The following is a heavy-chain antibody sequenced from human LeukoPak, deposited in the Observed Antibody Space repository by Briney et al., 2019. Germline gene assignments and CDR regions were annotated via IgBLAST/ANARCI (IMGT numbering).Heavy chain of an antibody. Sequence: ASVKVSCKASGYTFTGYYMHWVRQAPGQGLEWMGWINPNSGGTNYAQKFQGRVTMTRDTSISTAYMELSSLRSEDTAVYYCARRRYCSSTSCYTAQYYYYYGMDVWGQGTTVTVSS. CDR2: INPNSGGT. CDR3: ARRRYCSSTSCYTAQYYYYYGMDV. D-gene: IGHD2-2*02. CDR1: GYTFTGYY. J-gene: IGHJ6*02. V-gene: IGHV1-2*02.